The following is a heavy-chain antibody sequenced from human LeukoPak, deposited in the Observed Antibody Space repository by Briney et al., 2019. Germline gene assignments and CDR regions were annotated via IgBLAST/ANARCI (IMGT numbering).Heavy chain of an antibody. CDR2: ISDSGAM. Sequence: GGSLRLSCAASGFTFSTYSMKWVRQAPGKGLEWVSYISDSGAMYYADSVRGRFTISRENAQNSLFLQMNSLRAEDTAVYYCARDGGFRGYNADCWGQGTLVTVSS. CDR1: GFTFSTYS. J-gene: IGHJ4*02. CDR3: ARDGGFRGYNADC. D-gene: IGHD5-12*01. V-gene: IGHV3-48*01.